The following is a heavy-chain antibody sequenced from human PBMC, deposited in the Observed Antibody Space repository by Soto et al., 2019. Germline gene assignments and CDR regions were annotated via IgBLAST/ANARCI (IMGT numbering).Heavy chain of an antibody. CDR3: AREKGYISGPKNFDY. D-gene: IGHD5-12*01. CDR1: GASISSGDYF. J-gene: IGHJ4*02. Sequence: TLSLTCTVSGASISSGDYFWSWIRQSPGKGLQWIGYIYDSGSSYYNPSLKSRVTVSVDTSKNQFSLKLSSVTAADTAVYYCAREKGYISGPKNFDYWGQGTLVTVSS. CDR2: IYDSGSS. V-gene: IGHV4-30-4*01.